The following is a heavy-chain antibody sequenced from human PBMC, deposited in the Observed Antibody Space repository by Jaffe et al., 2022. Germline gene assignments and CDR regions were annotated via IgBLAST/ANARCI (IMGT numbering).Heavy chain of an antibody. CDR3: ARAPQYYYGSGSYYKLGY. D-gene: IGHD3-10*01. Sequence: QVQLQQWGAGLLKPSETLSLTCAVYGGSFSGYYWSWIRQPPGKGLEWIGEINHSGSTNYNPSLKSRVTISVDTSKNQFSLKLSSVTAADTAVYYCARAPQYYYGSGSYYKLGYWGQGTLVTVSS. V-gene: IGHV4-34*01. CDR2: INHSGST. J-gene: IGHJ4*02. CDR1: GGSFSGYY.